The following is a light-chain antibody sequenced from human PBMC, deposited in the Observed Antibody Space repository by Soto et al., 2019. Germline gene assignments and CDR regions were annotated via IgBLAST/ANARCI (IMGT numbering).Light chain of an antibody. J-gene: IGLJ2*01. CDR3: AAWDGSLSGRVV. CDR2: SNN. Sequence: QSVLTQPPSASGTPGQRVTISCSGSSSNIGSNYVYWYQQLPGTAPKLLIYSNNQRPSGVPDRFSGSKSGTSASLAISGLRSEDEADYYCAAWDGSLSGRVVFGGGTKLTVL. V-gene: IGLV1-47*02. CDR1: SSNIGSNY.